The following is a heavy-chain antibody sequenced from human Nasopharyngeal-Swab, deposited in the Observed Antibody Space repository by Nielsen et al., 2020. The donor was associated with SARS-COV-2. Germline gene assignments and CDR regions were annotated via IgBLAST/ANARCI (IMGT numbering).Heavy chain of an antibody. Sequence: SGPTLVKPPQTLTLTCTFSGFSLSTSGVGVGWIRQPPGKALEWLALIYWDDDKRYSPSLKSRLTITKDTSKNQVVLTMTNMDPVDTATYYCAHSPTMVRGVSFDYWGQGTLVTVSS. CDR3: AHSPTMVRGVSFDY. J-gene: IGHJ4*02. D-gene: IGHD3-10*01. CDR1: GFSLSTSGVG. V-gene: IGHV2-5*02. CDR2: IYWDDDK.